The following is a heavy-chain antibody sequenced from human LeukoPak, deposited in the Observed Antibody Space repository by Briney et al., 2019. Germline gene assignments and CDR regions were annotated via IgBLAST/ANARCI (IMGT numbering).Heavy chain of an antibody. CDR2: ISSRSSYI. CDR3: ARDPSFVSGYSYGPIKHYMDV. CDR1: GFTFSSYS. V-gene: IGHV3-21*01. Sequence: GGSPRLSCAASGFTFSSYSMNWVRQAPGKGLEWVSSISSRSSYIYYADSVKGRFTISRDNAKNSLYLQMNSLRVEDTAVYYCARDPSFVSGYSYGPIKHYMDVWGKGTTVTVSS. J-gene: IGHJ6*03. D-gene: IGHD5-18*01.